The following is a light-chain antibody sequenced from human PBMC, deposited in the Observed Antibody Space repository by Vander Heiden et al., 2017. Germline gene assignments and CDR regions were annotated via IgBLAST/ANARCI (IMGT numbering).Light chain of an antibody. J-gene: IGLJ1*01. V-gene: IGLV3-21*02. CDR1: NVGGKS. CDR3: QAWDSDSDHHV. Sequence: SYVLTQPPSVSVAPGQTASITCVGDNVGGKSVHWYQQKPGQAPVLLVYDDRNRPSGIPERFSGSNSANTATMTITRVEAGDEADYYCQAWDSDSDHHVFGTGTKRTVL. CDR2: DDR.